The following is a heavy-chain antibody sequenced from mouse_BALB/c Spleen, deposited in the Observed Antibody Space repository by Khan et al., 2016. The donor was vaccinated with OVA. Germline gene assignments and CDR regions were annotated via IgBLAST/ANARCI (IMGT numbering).Heavy chain of an antibody. CDR1: GYSFTSYW. CDR3: ARITTHY. CDR2: IAPSDGEP. J-gene: IGHJ2*01. V-gene: IGHV1-59*01. Sequence: VQLQQSGPQLVRPGSSVKISCKASGYSFTSYWMHWVKQRPGQGLEWIGMIAPSDGEPMLHQKSKDKATLTVDTSSSTVYMQLSSPTSEDSAVCYCARITTHYWGQGTTLTVSS. D-gene: IGHD2-4*01.